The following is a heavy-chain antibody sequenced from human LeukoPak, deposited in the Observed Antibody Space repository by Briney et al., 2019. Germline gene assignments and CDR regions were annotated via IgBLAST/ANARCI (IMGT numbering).Heavy chain of an antibody. CDR2: IYSSGST. D-gene: IGHD3-10*01. CDR1: GGSISSYY. J-gene: IGHJ5*02. V-gene: IGHV4-4*07. CDR3: ARDPSSFGGRFDP. Sequence: SETLSLTCTVSGGSISSYYGNWIRQPAGKGLEGIGRIYSSGSTNYNPSLKRRVTISVDTSKNQFSLKLSSVTAADTAVYYCARDPSSFGGRFDPWGQGTLVAVSS.